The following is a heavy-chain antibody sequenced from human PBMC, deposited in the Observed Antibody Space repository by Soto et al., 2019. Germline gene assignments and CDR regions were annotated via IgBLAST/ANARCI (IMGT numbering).Heavy chain of an antibody. Sequence: PXESVKISFQGSGYSFTSYWISWVGQIPGKGLEWMGRIDPSDSYTNYSPSSQGHVTISADKSISTAYLQWSSLKASDTAMYYCARHPSVPAAISYYYGMDVWGQGTTVTVSS. CDR1: GYSFTSYW. V-gene: IGHV5-10-1*01. J-gene: IGHJ6*02. CDR2: IDPSDSYT. D-gene: IGHD2-2*01. CDR3: ARHPSVPAAISYYYGMDV.